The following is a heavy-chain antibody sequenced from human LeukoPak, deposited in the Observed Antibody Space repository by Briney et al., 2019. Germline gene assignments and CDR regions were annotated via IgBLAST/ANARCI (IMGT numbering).Heavy chain of an antibody. CDR2: ISGGSVTT. V-gene: IGHV3-23*01. Sequence: GGSLRLSCAASGFTFSSYAMSWVRQAPGKGLEWVSGISGGSVTTYYADSVKGRFTISRDNSKNTLYLQMNSLRADDTAIYYCARNQQLGGHSYYYYGMDVWGQGTTVTVSS. CDR3: ARNQQLGGHSYYYYGMDV. CDR1: GFTFSSYA. J-gene: IGHJ6*02. D-gene: IGHD3-16*01.